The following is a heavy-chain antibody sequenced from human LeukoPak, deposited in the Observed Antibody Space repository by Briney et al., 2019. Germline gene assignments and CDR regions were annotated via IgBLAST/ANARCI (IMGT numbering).Heavy chain of an antibody. CDR2: TYYRSTWYN. V-gene: IGHV6-1*01. D-gene: IGHD2-2*01. CDR1: GDSVSSNSVT. J-gene: IGHJ5*02. Sequence: SQTLSLTCAISGDSVSSNSVTWNWIRQSPSRGLEWLGRTYYRSTWYNDYAVSVRGRIIVNPDTSKNQFSLHLNSVTPEDTAVYYCARRLTQYDCFDPWGQGTLVTVSS. CDR3: ARRLTQYDCFDP.